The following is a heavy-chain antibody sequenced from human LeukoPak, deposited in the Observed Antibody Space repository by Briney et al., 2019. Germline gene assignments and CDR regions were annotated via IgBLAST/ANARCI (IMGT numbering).Heavy chain of an antibody. CDR3: ARGYCSSTSCFHNWFDP. CDR1: GYTFNGYY. J-gene: IGHJ5*02. V-gene: IGHV1-2*02. CDR2: INPHSGGT. D-gene: IGHD2-2*01. Sequence: ASVKVFCRASGYTFNGYYMHWVRQARGQGLEWRGWINPHSGGTNYAQKFQGRVTMTRDTSISTAYMELSRLRSDDTAVYYCARGYCSSTSCFHNWFDPWGQGTLVTVSS.